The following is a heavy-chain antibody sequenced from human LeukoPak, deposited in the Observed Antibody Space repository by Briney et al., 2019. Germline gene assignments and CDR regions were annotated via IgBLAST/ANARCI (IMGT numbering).Heavy chain of an antibody. CDR1: GFTFSDYY. V-gene: IGHV3-11*01. J-gene: IGHJ4*02. D-gene: IGHD2-2*01. CDR2: ISSSGSTI. Sequence: GGSLRLSCAASGFTFSDYYMRWIRQAPGKGLEWVSYISSSGSTIYYADSVKGRFTISRDNAKNSLYLQMNSLRAEDTAVYYCARVGYCSSTSCYPFDYWGQGTLVTVSS. CDR3: ARVGYCSSTSCYPFDY.